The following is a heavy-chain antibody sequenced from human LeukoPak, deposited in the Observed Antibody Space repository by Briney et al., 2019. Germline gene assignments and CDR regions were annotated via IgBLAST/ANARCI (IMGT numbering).Heavy chain of an antibody. J-gene: IGHJ4*02. V-gene: IGHV4-30-4*01. CDR1: GGSFSGYY. CDR3: ARDVRDGYNYLSGY. D-gene: IGHD5-24*01. CDR2: IYYSGST. Sequence: SETLSLTCAVYGGSFSGYYWSWIRQPPGKGLEWIGYIYYSGSTYYNPSLKSRVTISVDTSKNQFSLKLSSVTAADTAVYYCARDVRDGYNYLSGYWGQGTLVTVSS.